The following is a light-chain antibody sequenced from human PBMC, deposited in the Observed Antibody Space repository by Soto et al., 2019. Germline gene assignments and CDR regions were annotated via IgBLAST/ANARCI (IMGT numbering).Light chain of an antibody. J-gene: IGKJ1*01. CDR3: QQYGSSPQT. CDR2: GAS. Sequence: EIVMTQSPATLSASPGERATLSCRASQSVSSNLAWYQQKPGQAPRLLIYGASTRASGIPARFSGSGSGTEFTLTISSLQSEDFALFYCQQYGSSPQTFGQGTKVDIK. V-gene: IGKV3-15*01. CDR1: QSVSSN.